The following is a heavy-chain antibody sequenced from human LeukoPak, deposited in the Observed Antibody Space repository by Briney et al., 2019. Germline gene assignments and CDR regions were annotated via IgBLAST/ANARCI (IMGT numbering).Heavy chain of an antibody. J-gene: IGHJ4*02. D-gene: IGHD4-23*01. CDR3: ARDYGGSSPFDY. Sequence: PGGSLRLSCAASGFTFSSYSMNWVRQAPGKGLEWVSYISGSSSTIYISSSGSTIYYADSVKGRFTISRDNAKNSLYLQMNSLRAEDTAVYYCARDYGGSSPFDYWGQGTLVTVSS. CDR2: ISGSSSTIYISSSGSTI. CDR1: GFTFSSYS. V-gene: IGHV3-48*04.